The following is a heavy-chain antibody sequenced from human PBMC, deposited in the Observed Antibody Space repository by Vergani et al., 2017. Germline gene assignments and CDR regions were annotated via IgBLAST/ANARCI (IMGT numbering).Heavy chain of an antibody. J-gene: IGHJ4*02. V-gene: IGHV4-4*02. CDR2: IYHSGST. Sequence: QVQLQESGPGLVKPSGTLSLTCAVSGGSISSSNWWSWVRQPPGKGLEWIGEIYHSGSTNYNPSLKSRVTISVDTSKNQFSLKLSSVTAADTAVYYCARGCYDFWSGYRIRPCSFDYWGQGTLVTVSS. CDR3: ARGCYDFWSGYRIRPCSFDY. D-gene: IGHD3-3*01. CDR1: GGSISSSNW.